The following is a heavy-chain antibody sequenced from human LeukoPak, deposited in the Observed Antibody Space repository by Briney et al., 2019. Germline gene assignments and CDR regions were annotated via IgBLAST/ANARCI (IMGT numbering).Heavy chain of an antibody. J-gene: IGHJ6*03. CDR2: IYYSGST. CDR1: GGSISSYY. Sequence: ASETLSLTCTVSGGSISSYYWSWIRQPPGKGLEWIGYIYYSGSTNYNPSLKSRVTISVDTSKNQFSLKLSSVTAADTAVYYCARGYDFWSGYRYFYYYYYMDVWGKGTTVTVSS. V-gene: IGHV4-59*08. D-gene: IGHD3-3*01. CDR3: ARGYDFWSGYRYFYYYYYMDV.